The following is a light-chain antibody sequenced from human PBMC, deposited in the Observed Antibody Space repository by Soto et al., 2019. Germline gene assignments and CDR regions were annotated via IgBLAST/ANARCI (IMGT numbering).Light chain of an antibody. J-gene: IGKJ4*01. CDR1: QSASSSY. V-gene: IGKV3-20*01. CDR3: QQYGSSLLT. Sequence: EIVMTQSPGTLSLSPGERATLSCRASQSASSSYLAWYQQRPGQAPRLLIYGASSRATGIPDRFSGSGSGTDFSLTISTLEPEDFAVYYCQQYGSSLLTFGGGTKVDIK. CDR2: GAS.